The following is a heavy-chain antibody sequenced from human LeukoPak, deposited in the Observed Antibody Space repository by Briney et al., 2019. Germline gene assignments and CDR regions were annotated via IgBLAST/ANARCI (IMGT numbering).Heavy chain of an antibody. CDR3: AKDHRLIVVAYAFDI. Sequence: PGGSLRLSSAASGFTFDDYAMHWVRQAPGKGLEWVSLISGHGGNTYYADSVKGRFTISRDNSRNSLYLQMNSLRTEDTALYYCAKDHRLIVVAYAFDIWGQGTMVTVSS. D-gene: IGHD3-22*01. V-gene: IGHV3-43*02. CDR1: GFTFDDYA. CDR2: ISGHGGNT. J-gene: IGHJ3*02.